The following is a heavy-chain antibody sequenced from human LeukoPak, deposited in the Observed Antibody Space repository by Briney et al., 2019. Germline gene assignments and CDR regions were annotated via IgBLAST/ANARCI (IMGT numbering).Heavy chain of an antibody. Sequence: PGGSLRLSCAASGFTFSSYWMHWVRQAPGKGLVWVSRINSDGSSTSYADSVKGRFTISRDNSKNTVYLQMNSLRAEDTAVYYCAKETRGSYSDYWGQGTLVTVSS. CDR2: INSDGSST. D-gene: IGHD1-26*01. CDR1: GFTFSSYW. CDR3: AKETRGSYSDY. J-gene: IGHJ4*02. V-gene: IGHV3-74*01.